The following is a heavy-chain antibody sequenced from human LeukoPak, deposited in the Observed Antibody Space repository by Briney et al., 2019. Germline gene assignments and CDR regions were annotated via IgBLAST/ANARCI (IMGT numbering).Heavy chain of an antibody. J-gene: IGHJ4*02. V-gene: IGHV3-48*03. D-gene: IGHD6-6*01. CDR1: GFTFSTYE. CDR2: MSTTGDII. CDR3: ARDDGGRHTSSLDY. Sequence: PGGSLRLSCAASGFTFSTYEMHWVRQAPGKGLEWVSYMSTTGDIIYYADSVKGRFTISRDNAKNSLYLQMDSLRAEDTAVYYCARDDGGRHTSSLDYWGQGTLVAV.